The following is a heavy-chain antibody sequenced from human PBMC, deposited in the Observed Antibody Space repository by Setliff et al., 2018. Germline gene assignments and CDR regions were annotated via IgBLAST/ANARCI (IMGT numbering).Heavy chain of an antibody. V-gene: IGHV1-18*01. CDR3: ARSSDSGYYHQRDAFDI. CDR1: TNALTDSV. Sequence: ASVKVSCKTSTNALTDSVVSWVRQAPGQGLEWLGWISPYNGNTKYAQTVQDRITMATDASTRTSYMELSSLRSDDTAVYFCARSSDSGYYHQRDAFDIWGQGTRVTVSS. CDR2: ISPYNGNT. J-gene: IGHJ3*02. D-gene: IGHD3-22*01.